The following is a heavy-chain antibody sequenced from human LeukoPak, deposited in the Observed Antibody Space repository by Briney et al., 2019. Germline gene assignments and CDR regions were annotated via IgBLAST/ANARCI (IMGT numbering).Heavy chain of an antibody. V-gene: IGHV1-18*01. CDR3: ARGYALEARPNFDY. J-gene: IGHJ4*02. CDR2: ISAYNGNT. D-gene: IGHD6-6*01. Sequence: ASVKVSCKASGYTFTSYDINWVRQAPGQGLEWMGWISAYNGNTNYAQKLQGRVTMTTDTSTSTAYMELRSLRSDDTAVYYCARGYALEARPNFDYWGQGTLVTVSS. CDR1: GYTFTSYD.